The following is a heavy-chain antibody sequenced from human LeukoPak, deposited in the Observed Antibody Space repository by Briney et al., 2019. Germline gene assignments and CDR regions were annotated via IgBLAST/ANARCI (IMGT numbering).Heavy chain of an antibody. CDR1: GFTFRSFW. CDR3: ARTVYYNVFDY. J-gene: IGHJ4*02. Sequence: GGSLRLSCAASGFTFRSFWMHWVRQAPGKGLVWVSRINSDGSTSYADSVKGRFTISRDDTKNTLYLQMNSLRAEDTAVYYCARTVYYNVFDYWGQGTLVSVSS. V-gene: IGHV3-74*01. D-gene: IGHD3-10*01. CDR2: INSDGST.